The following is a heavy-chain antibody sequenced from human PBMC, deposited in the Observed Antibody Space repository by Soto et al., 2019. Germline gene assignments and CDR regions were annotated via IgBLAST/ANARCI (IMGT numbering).Heavy chain of an antibody. J-gene: IGHJ4*02. CDR1: GGSISSSNW. Sequence: SETLSLTCAVSGGSISSSNWWSWVRQPPGKGLEWIGEIYHSGSTNYNPSLKSRVTISVDKSKNQFSLKLSSVTAADTAVYYCARGPRGGSYYYFDYWGQGTLVTVSS. D-gene: IGHD1-26*01. V-gene: IGHV4-4*02. CDR3: ARGPRGGSYYYFDY. CDR2: IYHSGST.